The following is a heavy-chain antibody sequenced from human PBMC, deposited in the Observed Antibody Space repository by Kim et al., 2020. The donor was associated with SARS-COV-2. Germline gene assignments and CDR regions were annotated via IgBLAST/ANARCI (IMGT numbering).Heavy chain of an antibody. J-gene: IGHJ3*02. V-gene: IGHV3-48*01. D-gene: IGHD3-16*02. CDR3: ARDYRYAFDI. Sequence: IYYADSVKGRVIISIDNAENSLYLQMNSLRVEDTAVYYCARDYRYAFDIWGQGTLVTVSS. CDR2: I.